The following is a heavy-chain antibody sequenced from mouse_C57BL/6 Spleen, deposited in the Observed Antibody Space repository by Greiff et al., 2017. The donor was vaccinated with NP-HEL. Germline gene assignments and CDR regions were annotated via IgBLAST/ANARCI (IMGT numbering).Heavy chain of an antibody. CDR3: TTHYYGSSSPSYAMDY. J-gene: IGHJ4*01. Sequence: EVQVVESGAELVRPGASVKLSCTASGFNIKDDYMHWVKQRPEQGLAWIGWIDPENGDTEYASKFQGKATITADTSSNTAYLQLSSLTSEDTAVYYCTTHYYGSSSPSYAMDYWGQGTSVTVSS. V-gene: IGHV14-4*01. D-gene: IGHD1-1*01. CDR1: GFNIKDDY. CDR2: IDPENGDT.